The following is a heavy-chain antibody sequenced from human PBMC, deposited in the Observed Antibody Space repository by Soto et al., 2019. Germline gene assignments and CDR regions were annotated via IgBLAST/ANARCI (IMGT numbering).Heavy chain of an antibody. D-gene: IGHD1-1*01. J-gene: IGHJ4*02. Sequence: PGGSLRLSCAASGFTFSNYAMSWVRQAPGKGLEWVSGISGSGDGTNYANSVKGRFTISRDNSKNTLYLQMNILSGEDTAIYYCAKEQLERHFGFDYWGQGALVTVSS. CDR3: AKEQLERHFGFDY. V-gene: IGHV3-23*01. CDR1: GFTFSNYA. CDR2: ISGSGDGT.